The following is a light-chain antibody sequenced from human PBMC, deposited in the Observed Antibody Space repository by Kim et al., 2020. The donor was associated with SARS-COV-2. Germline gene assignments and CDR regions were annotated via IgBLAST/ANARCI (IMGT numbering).Light chain of an antibody. V-gene: IGKV3-11*01. Sequence: LSPGERATLSCRASQSVSSYLAWYQQKPGQAPRLLIYDASNRATGIPARFSGSGSGTDFTLTIGSLEPEDFAVYYCQQRSNWPPYTFGQGTKLE. CDR3: QQRSNWPPYT. CDR1: QSVSSY. J-gene: IGKJ2*01. CDR2: DAS.